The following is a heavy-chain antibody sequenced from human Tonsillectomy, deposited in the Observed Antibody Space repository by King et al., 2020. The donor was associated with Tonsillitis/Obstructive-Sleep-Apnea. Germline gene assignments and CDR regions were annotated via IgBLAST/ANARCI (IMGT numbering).Heavy chain of an antibody. V-gene: IGHV3-64D*06. CDR1: GFTFSSYA. CDR3: VKDRSVITVGGSAFDI. CDR2: ISSNGGTT. Sequence: VQLVESGGGLVQPGGSLRLSCSASGFTFSSYAMHWVRQAPGKGLEYVSSISSNGGTTYYADSVKGRFTISRDYSKNTLYLQMSSLRAEDTAVYYCVKDRSVITVGGSAFDIWGQGTMVTVSS. J-gene: IGHJ3*02. D-gene: IGHD3-16*01.